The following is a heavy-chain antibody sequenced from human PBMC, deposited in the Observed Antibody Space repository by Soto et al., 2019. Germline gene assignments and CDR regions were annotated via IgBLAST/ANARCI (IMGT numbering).Heavy chain of an antibody. CDR2: IYYSGST. J-gene: IGHJ5*02. Sequence: SETLSLTCTVSGGSLSPYYWSWIRQPPGQRLEWIAYIYYSGSTSYNPSLKSRLTISVDTSKNQFSVRLSSVTAADTAMYYCARLSSAWQDSWFDPWGQGTLVTVSS. CDR3: ARLSSAWQDSWFDP. CDR1: GGSLSPYY. D-gene: IGHD6-19*01. V-gene: IGHV4-59*01.